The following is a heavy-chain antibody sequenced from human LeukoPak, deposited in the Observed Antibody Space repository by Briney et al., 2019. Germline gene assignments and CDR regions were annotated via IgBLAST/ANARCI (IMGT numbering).Heavy chain of an antibody. D-gene: IGHD2-2*01. CDR1: GDSVSSNSAA. J-gene: IGHJ6*03. CDR2: TYYRSKWYN. CDR3: AREYQLLHGYYYYYMDV. Sequence: SQTLSLTCAISGDSVSSNSAAWNWIRQSPSRGLEWLGRTYYRSKWYNDYAVSVKSRITINPDTSKNQFSLQLNSVTPEDTAVYYCAREYQLLHGYYYYYMDVWGKGTTVTVSS. V-gene: IGHV6-1*01.